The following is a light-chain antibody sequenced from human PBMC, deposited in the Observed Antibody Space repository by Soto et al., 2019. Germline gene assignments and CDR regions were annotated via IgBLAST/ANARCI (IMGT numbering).Light chain of an antibody. CDR1: TGAVTSGCY. CDR3: LLYYGGAVV. V-gene: IGLV7-43*01. CDR2: STS. J-gene: IGLJ2*01. Sequence: QAVVTQEPSLTVSPGGTVTLTCASSTGAVTSGCYPNWFQQKPGQAPGALIYSTSNKHSWTPARFSGSLLGGKAALTLSGVQPEDEAEYYCLLYYGGAVVFGGGTKLPVL.